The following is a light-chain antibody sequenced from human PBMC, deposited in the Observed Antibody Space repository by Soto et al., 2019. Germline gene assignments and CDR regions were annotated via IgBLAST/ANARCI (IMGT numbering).Light chain of an antibody. CDR1: QTISSSY. V-gene: IGKV3-20*01. Sequence: IVLTQSPGTLSLSPGERATLSCRASQTISSSYLAWYQQKPGQAPRLLIYGASFRATGIPDRFSGSGSGTDFTLTISRLEPEDFAVYYCQQYGNSPYTFGQGTKLEIK. CDR2: GAS. J-gene: IGKJ2*01. CDR3: QQYGNSPYT.